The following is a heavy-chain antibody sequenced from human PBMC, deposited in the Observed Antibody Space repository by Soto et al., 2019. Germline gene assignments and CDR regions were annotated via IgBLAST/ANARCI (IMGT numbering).Heavy chain of an antibody. CDR3: ARVDGYTYPNDY. D-gene: IGHD5-12*01. V-gene: IGHV3-21*01. J-gene: IGHJ4*02. Sequence: GGSLRLSCAASGFTFSAYSMSWVRQAPGKGLEWVSSITSGSDYIYYADSLKGRFTISRDNAKNSLYLQMHSLRAEDTAFYFCARVDGYTYPNDYWGQGTLVTVSS. CDR2: ITSGSDYI. CDR1: GFTFSAYS.